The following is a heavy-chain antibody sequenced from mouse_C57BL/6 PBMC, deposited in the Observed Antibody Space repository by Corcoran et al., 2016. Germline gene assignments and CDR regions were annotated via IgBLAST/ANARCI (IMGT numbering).Heavy chain of an antibody. CDR1: GFTFSDYR. D-gene: IGHD2-1*01. CDR3: SRGNSEVFPY. V-gene: IGHV13-2*01. CDR2: IPVNSDNFGA. Sequence: QVQLVETGGDLVRPGNSLKLSCVTSGFTFSDYRMHWLRQPPGKRLEWIAVIPVNSDNFGANYAESVKGRFAISRDDSKSSVYLEMNRLREEDTATYFCSRGNSEVFPYWGQGTLVTVSA. J-gene: IGHJ3*01.